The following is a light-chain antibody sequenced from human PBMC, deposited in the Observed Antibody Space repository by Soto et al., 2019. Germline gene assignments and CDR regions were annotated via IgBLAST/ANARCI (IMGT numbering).Light chain of an antibody. J-gene: IGLJ3*02. CDR3: AAWDGSLSGWV. CDR2: NNN. Sequence: QSVLTQPPSASGTPGQRVTISCSGSSSNIGSNTVNWYQHLPGTAPKLLIYNNNQRPSGVPDRFSGSKSGTSASLAISGLQSEDEADYYCAAWDGSLSGWVFGGGTKLTVL. CDR1: SSNIGSNT. V-gene: IGLV1-44*01.